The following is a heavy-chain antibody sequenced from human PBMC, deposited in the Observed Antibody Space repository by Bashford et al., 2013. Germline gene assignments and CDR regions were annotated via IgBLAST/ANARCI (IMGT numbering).Heavy chain of an antibody. J-gene: IGHJ3*02. CDR3: ARHSAFQRITMIVEDAFDI. V-gene: IGHV4-39*01. Sequence: ETLSLTCTVSVAPSAVVITTGAGSASPQEGAGMDWEFYYSGSTYYNPSLKSRVTMSGDTSKNQFSLRLSSVTAADTAVYYCARHSAFQRITMIVEDAFDIWGQGTMVTVSS. CDR2: YYSGST. CDR1: VAPSAVVITT. D-gene: IGHD3-22*01.